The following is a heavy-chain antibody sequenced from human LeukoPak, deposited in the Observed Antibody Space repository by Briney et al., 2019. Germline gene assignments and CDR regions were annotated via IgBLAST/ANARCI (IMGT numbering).Heavy chain of an antibody. D-gene: IGHD3-9*01. CDR3: ARPHILTGYYNVIHTYYFDY. Sequence: GASVKVSCKASGYTFTGYYMHWVRQAPGQGLEWMGWINPNSGGTNYAQKFQGRVTMPRDTSISTAYMELSRLRSDDTAVYYCARPHILTGYYNVIHTYYFDYWGQGTLVTVSS. CDR1: GYTFTGYY. CDR2: INPNSGGT. V-gene: IGHV1-2*02. J-gene: IGHJ4*02.